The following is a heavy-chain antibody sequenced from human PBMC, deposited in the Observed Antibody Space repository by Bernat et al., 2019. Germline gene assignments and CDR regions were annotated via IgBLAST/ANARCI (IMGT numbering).Heavy chain of an antibody. CDR1: GFTFDDYT. CDR2: ISWDGGST. CDR3: AKDLTGYYGMDV. V-gene: IGHV3-43*01. Sequence: EVQLVESGGVVVQPGGSLRLSCAASGFTFDDYTMHWVRQAPGKGLEWVSLISWDGGSTYYADSVKGRFTISRDNSKSSLYLQMNSLRTEDTALYYCAKDLTGYYGMDVWGQGTTVTVSS. J-gene: IGHJ6*02.